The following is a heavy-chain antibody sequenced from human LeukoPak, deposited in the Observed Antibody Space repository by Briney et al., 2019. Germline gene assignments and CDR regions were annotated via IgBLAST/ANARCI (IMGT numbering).Heavy chain of an antibody. V-gene: IGHV4-39*07. Sequence: SETLSLTCTVSGGSISSSSYYWGWIRQPPGKGLEWIGSIYYSGSTYYNPSLKSRVTISVDTSKNQFSLKLSSVTAADTAVYYCARKIAVAGTNWFDPWGQGTLVTVSS. J-gene: IGHJ5*02. CDR1: GGSISSSSYY. D-gene: IGHD6-19*01. CDR3: ARKIAVAGTNWFDP. CDR2: IYYSGST.